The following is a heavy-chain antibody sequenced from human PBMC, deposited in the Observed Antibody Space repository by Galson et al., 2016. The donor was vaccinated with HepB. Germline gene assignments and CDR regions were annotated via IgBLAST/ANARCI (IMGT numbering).Heavy chain of an antibody. V-gene: IGHV3-23*01. CDR2: ISGSGGTT. D-gene: IGHD3-10*01. J-gene: IGHJ4*02. CDR1: GFTLSNYA. CDR3: AKEFYYGAGPAFFDY. Sequence: SLRLSCAVSGFTLSNYAMSWIRQGPGKGLQWVAGISGSGGTTDYADAVKGRFTISKENLKKTVYLQMNSLRAEDTAVYYCAKEFYYGAGPAFFDYWGQGTLVTVSS.